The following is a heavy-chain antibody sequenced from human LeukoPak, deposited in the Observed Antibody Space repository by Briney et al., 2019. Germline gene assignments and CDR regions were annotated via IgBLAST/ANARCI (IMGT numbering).Heavy chain of an antibody. D-gene: IGHD3-10*01. CDR3: ARVRITMVRGAKNYYYYMDV. V-gene: IGHV4-38-2*02. J-gene: IGHJ6*03. CDR1: HYSISSGYY. CDR2: IYYSGST. Sequence: SETLSLTCTVSHYSISSGYYWGWIRQPPGKGLEWIGNIYYSGSTNYNPSLKSRVTKSVDTSKNQSSLRLSSVTAADTAVYDCARVRITMVRGAKNYYYYMDVWGKGTTVTISS.